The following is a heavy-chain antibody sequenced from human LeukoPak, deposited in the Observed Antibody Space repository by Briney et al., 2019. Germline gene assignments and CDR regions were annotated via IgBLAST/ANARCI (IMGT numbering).Heavy chain of an antibody. CDR1: GGSLSGYY. D-gene: IGHD4-17*01. CDR3: ARTGLRRLYFDY. CDR2: INHSGST. J-gene: IGHJ4*02. V-gene: IGHV4-34*01. Sequence: SETLSLTCAVYGGSLSGYYWSWIRQPPGKGLEWIGEINHSGSTNYNPSLKSRVTISVDTSKNQFSLKLSSVTAADTAVYYCARTGLRRLYFDYWGQGTLVTVSS.